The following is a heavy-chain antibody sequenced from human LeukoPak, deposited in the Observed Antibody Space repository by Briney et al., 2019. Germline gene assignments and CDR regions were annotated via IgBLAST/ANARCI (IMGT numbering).Heavy chain of an antibody. CDR1: GYTFTSYD. J-gene: IGHJ6*03. CDR3: ARDRSTIFDYYMDV. Sequence: ASVKVSCKASGYTFTSYDINWVRQATGQGLEWMGWMNPNSGNTGYAQKFQGRVTITRNTSISTAYMELSSLRSEDTAVYYCARDRSTIFDYYMDVWGKGTTVTVSS. D-gene: IGHD3-3*01. V-gene: IGHV1-8*03. CDR2: MNPNSGNT.